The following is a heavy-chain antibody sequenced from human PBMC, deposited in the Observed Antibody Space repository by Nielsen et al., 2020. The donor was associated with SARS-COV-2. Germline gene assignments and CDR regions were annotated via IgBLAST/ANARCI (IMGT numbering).Heavy chain of an antibody. CDR3: ARHGNDYGGNDLDY. D-gene: IGHD4-23*01. J-gene: IGHJ4*02. V-gene: IGHV5-51*01. CDR1: GYRFDSYW. CDR2: IYPADSHA. Sequence: GESLKISCQGSGYRFDSYWIAWVRQVPGRGLEWMGLIYPADSHATYSPSFQGQVTISVDKSVSTAYLRWSSLKASDTAIYYCARHGNDYGGNDLDYWGQGTPVTVSS.